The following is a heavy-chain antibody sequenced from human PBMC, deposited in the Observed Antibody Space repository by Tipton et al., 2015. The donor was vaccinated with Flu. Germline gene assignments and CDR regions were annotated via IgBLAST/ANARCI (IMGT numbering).Heavy chain of an antibody. Sequence: SLRLSCEVSGFTFSTYGMAWVRQAPGKGLEWVSSISGSLVYIYYADSVKGRFTVSRDNAKNSLYLQMNSLRAEDTAVYYCARDPDPGVGRYLDPWGQGTLVTVSS. CDR1: GFTFSTYG. CDR3: ARDPDPGVGRYLDP. J-gene: IGHJ5*02. D-gene: IGHD1-26*01. V-gene: IGHV3-21*01. CDR2: ISGSLVYI.